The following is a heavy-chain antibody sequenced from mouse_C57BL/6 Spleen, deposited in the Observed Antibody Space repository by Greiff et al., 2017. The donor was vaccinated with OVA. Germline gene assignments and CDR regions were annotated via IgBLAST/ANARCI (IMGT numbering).Heavy chain of an antibody. Sequence: VKLMESGPGLVQPSQSLSITCTVSGFSLTSYGVHWVRQSPGKGLEWLGVIWSGGSTDYNAAFISRLSISKDNSKSQVFFKMNSLQADDTAIYYCARDLQGDYYAMDYWGQGTSVTVSS. J-gene: IGHJ4*01. CDR2: IWSGGST. V-gene: IGHV2-2*01. CDR3: ARDLQGDYYAMDY. CDR1: GFSLTSYG.